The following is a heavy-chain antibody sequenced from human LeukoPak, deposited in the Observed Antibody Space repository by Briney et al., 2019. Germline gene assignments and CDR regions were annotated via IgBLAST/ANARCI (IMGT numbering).Heavy chain of an antibody. D-gene: IGHD5-24*01. CDR1: GGSITSGAYC. J-gene: IGHJ5*02. V-gene: IGHV4-31*03. CDR3: AKEGRDRDGYNGWFEP. CDR2: VCHDGGT. Sequence: SETLSLACTVSGGSITSGAYCWSWIRQPPGKGLEWIGYVCHDGGTSYNPSLKSRVTVAIDTSKNQFSLNLNSVTAADTAVFFCAKEGRDRDGYNGWFEPWGQGTLVTVSS.